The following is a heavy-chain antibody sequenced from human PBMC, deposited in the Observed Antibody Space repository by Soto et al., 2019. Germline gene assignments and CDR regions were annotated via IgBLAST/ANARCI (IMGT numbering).Heavy chain of an antibody. J-gene: IGHJ4*02. D-gene: IGHD3-16*02. CDR2: LWNDGSTK. CDR3: ARAHQKGYSDLFY. Sequence: QVQLVESGGGVVQPGTSLRLSCVVSGFTVSNYGMHWIRQAPGKGLEWVSVLWNDGSTKSYSDSVKGRFTISRDNSKNTLFLQMNSLRVEDTAVYYCARAHQKGYSDLFYWGQGTLVTVSS. V-gene: IGHV3-33*01. CDR1: GFTVSNYG.